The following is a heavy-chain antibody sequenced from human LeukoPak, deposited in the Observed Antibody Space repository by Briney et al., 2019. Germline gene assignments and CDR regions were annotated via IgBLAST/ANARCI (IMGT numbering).Heavy chain of an antibody. CDR3: ARDHLANLASRLFDP. D-gene: IGHD3-3*01. V-gene: IGHV4-39*07. Sequence: PSETLSLTCTVSGGSISSSSYYWGWIRQPPGKGLEWIGSVHHSGRTYYNPSLKSRVTISVDTSKNQFSLKLNSVTAADTVVYYCARDHLANLASRLFDPWGQGSLVTVSS. CDR2: VHHSGRT. J-gene: IGHJ5*02. CDR1: GGSISSSSYY.